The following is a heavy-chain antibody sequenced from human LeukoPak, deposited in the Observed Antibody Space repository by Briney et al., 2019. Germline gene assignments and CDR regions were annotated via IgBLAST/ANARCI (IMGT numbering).Heavy chain of an antibody. J-gene: IGHJ3*02. CDR2: IKQDGSEK. CDR1: GFTFSSYW. CDR3: ARDRMDYYDSSGYYYAAFDI. D-gene: IGHD3-22*01. Sequence: PGGSLRLSCAASGFTFSSYWMSWVRQAPGKGLEWVANIKQDGSEKYYVDSVKGRFTISRDNAKNSLYLQMNSLRAEDTAVYYCARDRMDYYDSSGYYYAAFDIWGQGTMVTVSS. V-gene: IGHV3-7*01.